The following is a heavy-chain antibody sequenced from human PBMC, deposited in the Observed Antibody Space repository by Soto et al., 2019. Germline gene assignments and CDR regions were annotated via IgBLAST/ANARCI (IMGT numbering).Heavy chain of an antibody. CDR1: GFTFSSYG. Sequence: QVQLVESGGGVVQPGRSLRLSCAASGFTFSSYGMHWVRQAPGKGLEWVAVISYDGSNKYYADSVKGRFTISRDNSKNTLYLRMNSLRAEDTAVYYCAKANTYYDFWSGNDYWGQGTLVTVSS. D-gene: IGHD3-3*01. CDR3: AKANTYYDFWSGNDY. CDR2: ISYDGSNK. V-gene: IGHV3-30*18. J-gene: IGHJ4*02.